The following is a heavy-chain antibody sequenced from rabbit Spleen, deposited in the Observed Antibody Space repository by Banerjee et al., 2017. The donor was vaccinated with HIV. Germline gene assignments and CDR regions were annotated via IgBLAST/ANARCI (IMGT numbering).Heavy chain of an antibody. CDR2: IYAAKGST. D-gene: IGHD4-1*01. CDR3: ARAIVPWLGPTRLDL. Sequence: QEQLVEYGGDLVQPGASLTLTCTASGFDFSNYNFMCWVRQAPGKGLEWIGIIYAAKGSTDYASWVNGRFTISSDNAQSTVDLKMTSLTAADTATYFCARAIVPWLGPTRLDLWGQGTLVTVS. J-gene: IGHJ3*01. CDR1: GFDFSNYNF. V-gene: IGHV1S43*01.